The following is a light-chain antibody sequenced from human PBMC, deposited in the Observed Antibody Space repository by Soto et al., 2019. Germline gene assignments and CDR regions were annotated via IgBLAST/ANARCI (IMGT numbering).Light chain of an antibody. CDR2: EAS. CDR3: QQYNCYWT. CDR1: QSISDS. Sequence: DIQMTQSPSTLSASVGDRVTITCRASQSISDSLAWYQQKPGKAPKLLIYEASTLKSGVPSRFSGSRSGTEYTLTISSLQPDDFAIYYCQQYNCYWTFGQGTKVEIK. J-gene: IGKJ1*01. V-gene: IGKV1-5*03.